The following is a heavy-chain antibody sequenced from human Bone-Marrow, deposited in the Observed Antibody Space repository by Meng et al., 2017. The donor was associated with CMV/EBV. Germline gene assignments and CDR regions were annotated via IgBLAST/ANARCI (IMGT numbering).Heavy chain of an antibody. D-gene: IGHD3-3*01. CDR3: ARGGAHYDFWSGYYKVGYFDY. Sequence: GGSLRLSCAASGCTFSSYGMHWVRQAPGKGLECVAVISYDGSNKYYADSVKGRFTISRDNAKNTLYLQMNSLRAEDTAVYYCARGGAHYDFWSGYYKVGYFDYWGQGTLVTVSS. V-gene: IGHV3-30*03. J-gene: IGHJ4*02. CDR1: GCTFSSYG. CDR2: ISYDGSNK.